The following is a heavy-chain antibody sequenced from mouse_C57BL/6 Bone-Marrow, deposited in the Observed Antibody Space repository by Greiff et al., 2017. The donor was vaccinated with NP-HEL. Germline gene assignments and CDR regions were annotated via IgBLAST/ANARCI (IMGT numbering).Heavy chain of an antibody. CDR2: IDPEDGET. D-gene: IGHD1-1*01. J-gene: IGHJ3*01. CDR3: ARIFTTVRAY. Sequence: VQLQQSGAELVKPGASVKLSCTASGFNIKDYYMHWVKQRTEQGLEWIGRIDPEDGETKYAPKFQDKATITADTSSNTAYLQLSSLTSEDTAVYYCARIFTTVRAYWGQGTLVTVSA. V-gene: IGHV14-2*01. CDR1: GFNIKDYY.